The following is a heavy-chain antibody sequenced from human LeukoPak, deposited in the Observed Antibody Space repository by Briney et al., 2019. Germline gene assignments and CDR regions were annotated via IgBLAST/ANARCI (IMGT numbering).Heavy chain of an antibody. Sequence: GGSLRLSCSASRFTFSSYAMHWVRQAPGKGLEYVSAISSNGGSTYYADSVKGRFTISRDNSKNTLYLQMSSLRAEDTAVYYCVKDRITMVRGVSSYFDYWGQGTLVTVSS. D-gene: IGHD3-10*01. J-gene: IGHJ4*02. CDR3: VKDRITMVRGVSSYFDY. CDR1: RFTFSSYA. CDR2: ISSNGGST. V-gene: IGHV3-64D*09.